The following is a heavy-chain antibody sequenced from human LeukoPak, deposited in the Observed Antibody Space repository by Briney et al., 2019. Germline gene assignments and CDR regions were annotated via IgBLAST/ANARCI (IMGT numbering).Heavy chain of an antibody. J-gene: IGHJ6*02. Sequence: GGSLRLSCAASGFTFSSYWKSWVRQAPGKGLEWVANIKQDGSEKYYVDSVKGRFTISRDNAKNSLYLQMNSLRAEDTAVYYCARDTSPTYYYGMDVWGQGTTVTVSS. CDR3: ARDTSPTYYYGMDV. CDR1: GFTFSSYW. D-gene: IGHD1-26*01. V-gene: IGHV3-7*01. CDR2: IKQDGSEK.